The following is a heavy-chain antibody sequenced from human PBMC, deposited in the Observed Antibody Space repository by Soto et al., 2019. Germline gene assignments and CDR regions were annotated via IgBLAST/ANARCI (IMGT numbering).Heavy chain of an antibody. CDR2: ISSSSSYI. CDR1: GFTFSSYS. V-gene: IGHV3-21*01. J-gene: IGHJ3*02. D-gene: IGHD2-15*01. Sequence: PGGSLRLSCAASGFTFSSYSMNWVRQAPGKGLEWVSSISSSSSYIYYADSVKGRFTISRDNAKNSLYLQMNSLRAEDTAVYYCGRDRAIFCCGGSSPDVFYIWGQGTLVTVSS. CDR3: GRDRAIFCCGGSSPDVFYI.